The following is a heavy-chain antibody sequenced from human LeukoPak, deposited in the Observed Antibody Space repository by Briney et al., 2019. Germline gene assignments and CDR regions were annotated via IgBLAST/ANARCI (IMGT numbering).Heavy chain of an antibody. CDR3: AGNKGQWLFSD. V-gene: IGHV4-59*08. D-gene: IGHD6-19*01. Sequence: SETLSLTCTVSGGSISSYYWSWIRQPPGKGLGWIGYIYYSGSTNYNPSLKSRVTISVDTSKNQFSLRLSSVTAADTAVYFCAGNKGQWLFSDWGQGTLVTVSS. CDR1: GGSISSYY. CDR2: IYYSGST. J-gene: IGHJ4*02.